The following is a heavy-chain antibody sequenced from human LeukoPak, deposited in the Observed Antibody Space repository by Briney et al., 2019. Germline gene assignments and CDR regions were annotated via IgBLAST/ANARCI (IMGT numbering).Heavy chain of an antibody. CDR2: INPNSGGT. V-gene: IGHV1-2*02. CDR1: GYTLTELS. D-gene: IGHD4-17*01. Sequence: ASVKVSCKVSGYTLTELSMHWVRQAPGQGLEWMGWINPNSGGTNYAQKFQGRVTMTRDTSISTAYMELSRLRSDDTAVYYCARWTTVLTDWGQGTMVIVSS. J-gene: IGHJ3*01. CDR3: ARWTTVLTD.